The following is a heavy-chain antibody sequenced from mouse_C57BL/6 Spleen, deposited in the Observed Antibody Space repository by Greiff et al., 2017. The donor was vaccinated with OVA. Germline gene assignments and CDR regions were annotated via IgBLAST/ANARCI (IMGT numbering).Heavy chain of an antibody. V-gene: IGHV1-5*01. D-gene: IGHD2-12*01. CDR3: TGDEDDQGSYFDY. CDR2: IYPGNGDT. J-gene: IGHJ2*01. Sequence: EVKLMQSGTVLARPGASVKMSCKTSGYTFTSYWMHWVKQRPGQGLEWIGAIYPGNGDTNYNQKFKGKATLPAVKSSSTAYMQLRSLPYEDSAVYYCTGDEDDQGSYFDYWGQGTALTVSA. CDR1: GYTFTSYW.